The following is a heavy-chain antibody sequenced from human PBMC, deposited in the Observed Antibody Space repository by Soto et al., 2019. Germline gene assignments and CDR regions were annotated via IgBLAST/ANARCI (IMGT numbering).Heavy chain of an antibody. D-gene: IGHD3-16*01. CDR1: GGSISSGGYY. CDR3: ARDAVDTGDWGFDY. CDR2: IYYSGST. V-gene: IGHV4-31*03. Sequence: SETLSLTCTVSGGSISSGGYYWSWIRQHPGKGLEWIGYIYYSGSTYYNPSLKSRVTISVDTSKNQFSLKLSSVTAADTAVYYCARDAVDTGDWGFDYWGQGTLVTVSS. J-gene: IGHJ4*02.